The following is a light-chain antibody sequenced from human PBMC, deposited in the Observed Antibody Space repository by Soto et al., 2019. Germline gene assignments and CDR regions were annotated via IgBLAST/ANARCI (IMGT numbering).Light chain of an antibody. CDR3: QQSTGLPT. V-gene: IGKV1-33*01. CDR1: WDISNY. J-gene: IGKJ4*01. Sequence: DIQMTQSPSSLSASVGDRVTISCQASWDISNYLNRYQQQPGKAPKLLISDASNLEAGVPTRFSASGSGTYFTFTINSLQPEDLATYYCQQSTGLPTFGGGTEVEIK. CDR2: DAS.